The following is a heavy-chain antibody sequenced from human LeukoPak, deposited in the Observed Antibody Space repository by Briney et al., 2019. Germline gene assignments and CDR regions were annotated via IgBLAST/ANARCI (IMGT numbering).Heavy chain of an antibody. CDR3: ARPQDASGWYYYFDY. J-gene: IGHJ4*02. Sequence: PGGSLRLSCAASGFTFSSYEVNWVRQAPGKGLEWVSYISSSGSTIYYADSVKGRFTISRDNAKNSLYLQMDSLRAEDTAVYYCARPQDASGWYYYFDYWGQGTLVTVSS. V-gene: IGHV3-48*03. D-gene: IGHD6-19*01. CDR1: GFTFSSYE. CDR2: ISSSGSTI.